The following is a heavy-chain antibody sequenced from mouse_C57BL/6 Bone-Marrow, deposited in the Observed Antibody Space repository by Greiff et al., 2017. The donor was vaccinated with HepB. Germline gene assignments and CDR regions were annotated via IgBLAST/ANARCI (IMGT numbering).Heavy chain of an antibody. CDR1: GFTFSDYY. Sequence: EVKLVESEGGLVQPGSSMKLSCTASGFTFSDYYMAWVRQVPEKGLEWVANINYDGSSTYYLDSLKSRFIISRDNAKNILYLQMSSLKSEDTATYYCARDRITTVVATNGYFDVWGTGTTVTVSS. CDR2: INYDGSST. V-gene: IGHV5-16*01. CDR3: ARDRITTVVATNGYFDV. J-gene: IGHJ1*03. D-gene: IGHD1-1*01.